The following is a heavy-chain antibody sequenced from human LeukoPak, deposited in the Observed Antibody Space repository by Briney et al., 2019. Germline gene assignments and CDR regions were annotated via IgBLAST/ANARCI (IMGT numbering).Heavy chain of an antibody. CDR2: ISGSGGST. Sequence: GGSLRLSCAASGFTLSSYAMSGVRQAPGKGLEWVSAISGSGGSTYYADSVKGRFTISRDNSKNTLYLQMNSLRAEDTAVYYCAKDRDRGYDSSGYYFDYWGQGTLVTVSS. CDR1: GFTLSSYA. V-gene: IGHV3-23*01. J-gene: IGHJ4*02. D-gene: IGHD3-22*01. CDR3: AKDRDRGYDSSGYYFDY.